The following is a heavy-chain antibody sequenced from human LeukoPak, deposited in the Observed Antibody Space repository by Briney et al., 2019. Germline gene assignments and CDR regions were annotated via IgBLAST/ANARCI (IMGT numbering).Heavy chain of an antibody. CDR1: GGSISSHY. Sequence: SLTLSLTYTVCGGSISSHYWSWIRQPPGKGLEGIGYIYYSWCPNYNPSLKSRVTLSVDTSKNQFSLKLSSVTAADTAVYYCAREVNYYDSSGYYYWFDPWGQGTLVTVSS. CDR2: IYYSWCP. J-gene: IGHJ5*02. D-gene: IGHD3-22*01. CDR3: AREVNYYDSSGYYYWFDP. V-gene: IGHV4-59*11.